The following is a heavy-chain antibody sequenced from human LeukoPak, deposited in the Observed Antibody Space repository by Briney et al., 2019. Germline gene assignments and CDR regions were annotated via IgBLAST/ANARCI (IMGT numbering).Heavy chain of an antibody. D-gene: IGHD3-9*01. J-gene: IGHJ6*03. CDR3: ARGGRWEYFDWLRYYMDV. Sequence: SETLSLTCTVSGGSISSSSYYWGWIRQPPGKGLEWIGSIYYSGSTYYNPSLKSRVTISVDTSKNQFSLKLSSVTAADTAVYYCARGGRWEYFDWLRYYMDVWGKGTTVTVSS. V-gene: IGHV4-39*01. CDR2: IYYSGST. CDR1: GGSISSSSYY.